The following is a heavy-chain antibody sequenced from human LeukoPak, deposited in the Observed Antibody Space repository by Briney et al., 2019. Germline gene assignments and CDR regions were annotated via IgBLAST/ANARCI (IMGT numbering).Heavy chain of an antibody. CDR3: AKDLVTWASGNWYFDL. Sequence: GGSPRLSCAASGFTFRSYGMSWVRQAPGKGLQWVSTMSATGSDIHHADSVKGRFTISRDNSKNTLYLQMNSLRAEDTAVYYCAKDLVTWASGNWYFDLWGRGTLVTVSS. V-gene: IGHV3-23*01. CDR1: GFTFRSYG. CDR2: MSATGSDI. J-gene: IGHJ2*01. D-gene: IGHD2-21*02.